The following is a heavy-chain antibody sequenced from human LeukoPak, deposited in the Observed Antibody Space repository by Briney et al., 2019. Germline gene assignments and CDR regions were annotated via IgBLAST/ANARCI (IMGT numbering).Heavy chain of an antibody. CDR2: IFPSDSDT. J-gene: IGHJ4*02. CDR1: GYSFTTNW. Sequence: GEYLKISSKGFGYSFTTNWIAWVRQMPGKGLEWMGSIFPSDSDTRYSPSSQGQVTHSADKSISTAYLQWSSLKASDSAMYYCARLPSLDYWGQRTLVTVSS. CDR3: ARLPSLDY. V-gene: IGHV5-51*01. D-gene: IGHD2-15*01.